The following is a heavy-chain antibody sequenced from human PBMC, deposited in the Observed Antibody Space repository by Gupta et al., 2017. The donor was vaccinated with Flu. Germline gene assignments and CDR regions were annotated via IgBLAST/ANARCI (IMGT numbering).Heavy chain of an antibody. Sequence: QVQLQESGPGLVKPSETLSLTCIVSGRSISNDYWGCMRQSPGKGLEWIGYMYYRGNANYNPSLESRVTMSVDTSKNHFSLNLRSLTAADTAVYYCARVNNWVVDYWGQGTLVTVSS. CDR2: MYYRGNA. CDR3: ARVNNWVVDY. J-gene: IGHJ4*02. V-gene: IGHV4-59*13. CDR1: GRSISNDY. D-gene: IGHD1-1*01.